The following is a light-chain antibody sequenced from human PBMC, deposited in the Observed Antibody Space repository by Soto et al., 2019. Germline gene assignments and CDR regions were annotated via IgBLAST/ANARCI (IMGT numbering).Light chain of an antibody. CDR1: QSVSSN. J-gene: IGKJ2*01. CDR2: GAS. Sequence: EIVMTQSPATLSVSPGERATLSCRASQSVSSNLAWYQQKPGQAPRLLIYGASTRATGIPARFSGSGSGTEFTLTISSLQSEDFAVYYCQQYYNWLPYTFSQGTKLEIK. V-gene: IGKV3-15*01. CDR3: QQYYNWLPYT.